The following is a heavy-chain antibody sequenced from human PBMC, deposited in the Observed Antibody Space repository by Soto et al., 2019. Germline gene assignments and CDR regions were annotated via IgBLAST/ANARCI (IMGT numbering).Heavy chain of an antibody. CDR3: AKDYGSGSYEYYYYYYALDV. Sequence: QAGGSLRLSCAASGFTFSSYAMNWVRQAPGKGLEWVSGISGRGTTTYYADSVKGRFTISRDNSMDTLYLQMNSLRAEDTALYYCAKDYGSGSYEYYYYYYALDVWGQGTTVTVSS. V-gene: IGHV3-23*01. CDR1: GFTFSSYA. CDR2: ISGRGTTT. J-gene: IGHJ6*02. D-gene: IGHD3-10*01.